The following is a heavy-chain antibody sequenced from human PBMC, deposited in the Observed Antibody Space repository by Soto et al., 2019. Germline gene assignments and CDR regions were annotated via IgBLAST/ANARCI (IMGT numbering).Heavy chain of an antibody. J-gene: IGHJ4*02. Sequence: QVQLVQSGAEVKKPGASVKVSCKASGYTFTSYGISWVRQAPGQGLEWMGWISAYNGNTNYAQKLQGTVTMTTDTSTSTGYMELRSLRSDATGVYYCARDAAVGLFDYWGQGTLVTVSS. D-gene: IGHD1-26*01. CDR1: GYTFTSYG. CDR2: ISAYNGNT. CDR3: ARDAAVGLFDY. V-gene: IGHV1-18*01.